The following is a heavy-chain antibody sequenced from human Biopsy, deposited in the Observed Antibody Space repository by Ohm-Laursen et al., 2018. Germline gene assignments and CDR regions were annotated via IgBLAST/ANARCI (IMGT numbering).Heavy chain of an antibody. Sequence: SLRLSCEASGFTFSSYSMNWVRQAPGKGLEWVSSISTSSTYIYYADSVKGRFSISRDDALNSLYLQMNSLRAEDTAVYYCARDGEAKYCKHGVCPSDFWGQGTLVTVSS. CDR3: ARDGEAKYCKHGVCPSDF. V-gene: IGHV3-21*01. CDR2: ISTSSTYI. CDR1: GFTFSSYS. J-gene: IGHJ4*02. D-gene: IGHD2-8*01.